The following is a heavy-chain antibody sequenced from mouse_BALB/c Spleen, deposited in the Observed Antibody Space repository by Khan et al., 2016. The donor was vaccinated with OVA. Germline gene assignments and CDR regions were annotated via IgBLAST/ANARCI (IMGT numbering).Heavy chain of an antibody. Sequence: QVQLKQSGAELAKPGASVKMSCKASGYTFINYWILWVKQRPGQGLEWIGYINPSTGYTEYNQNFKDKATLTADKSSSTAYMQLSSLTSEDSAVYYCARRGRRWYFDYWGQGNTRTVSS. CDR2: INPSTGYT. V-gene: IGHV1-7*01. CDR1: GYTFINYW. J-gene: IGHJ2*01. D-gene: IGHD1-1*01. CDR3: ARRGRRWYFDY.